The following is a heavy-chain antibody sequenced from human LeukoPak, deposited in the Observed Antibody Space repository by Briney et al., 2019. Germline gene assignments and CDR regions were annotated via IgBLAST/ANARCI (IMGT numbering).Heavy chain of an antibody. D-gene: IGHD1-14*01. V-gene: IGHV3-23*01. J-gene: IGHJ4*02. CDR3: AKGSSEPFPYYFDY. Sequence: PGGSLRLSCAASGFTFSNYAMNWVRQAPGKGLEWVSMISHSGGITYYADSVKGRFTISRDNSKNTLYLQMNSLRAEDTAVYYCAKGSSEPFPYYFDYWGQGTLVIVSS. CDR1: GFTFSNYA. CDR2: ISHSGGIT.